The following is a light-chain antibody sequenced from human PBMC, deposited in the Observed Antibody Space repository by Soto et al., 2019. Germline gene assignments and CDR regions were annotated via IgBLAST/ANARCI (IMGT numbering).Light chain of an antibody. CDR3: QQRSYWIT. CDR1: HSVDFF. V-gene: IGKV3-11*01. Sequence: EIMFTQSPATLSLSPGERGTLSCRASHSVDFFLAWYQQKPGQPPRLLMYDASNTATGIPARLSGSGSGTVFTLTIRSLEPEDFAVYYCQQRSYWITFGQGTRLEIK. J-gene: IGKJ5*01. CDR2: DAS.